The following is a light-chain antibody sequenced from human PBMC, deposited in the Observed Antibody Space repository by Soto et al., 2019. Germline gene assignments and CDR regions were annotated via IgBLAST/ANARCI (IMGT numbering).Light chain of an antibody. V-gene: IGKV1-33*01. CDR3: QHYDHLPPLS. J-gene: IGKJ4*01. CDR1: QDIKNY. Sequence: DIQMTQSPSSLSASVGDRVTITCQASQDIKNYLNWYQQKPGKAPNLLIYDASNLKTGVPSRFSGSGSGKHFTSTISSLQPEDIATYYCQHYDHLPPLSFGGGTKVEIK. CDR2: DAS.